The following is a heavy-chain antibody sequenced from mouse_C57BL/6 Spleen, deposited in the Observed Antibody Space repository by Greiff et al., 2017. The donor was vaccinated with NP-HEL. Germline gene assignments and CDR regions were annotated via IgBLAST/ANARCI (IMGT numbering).Heavy chain of an antibody. CDR2: INPSTGGT. V-gene: IGHV1-42*01. CDR3: ARLLWLRRDYAMDY. D-gene: IGHD2-2*01. CDR1: GYSFTGYY. J-gene: IGHJ4*01. Sequence: EVQLQQSGPELVKPGASVKISCKASGYSFTGYYMNWVKQSPEKSLEWIGEINPSTGGTTYNQKFKAKATLTVDKSSSTAYMQLKSLTSEDSAVYYCARLLWLRRDYAMDYWGQGTSVTVSS.